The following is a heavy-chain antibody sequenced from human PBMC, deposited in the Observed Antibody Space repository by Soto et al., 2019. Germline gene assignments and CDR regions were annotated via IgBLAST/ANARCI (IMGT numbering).Heavy chain of an antibody. D-gene: IGHD5-18*01. CDR3: RRDGALGDTAVVDS. J-gene: IGHJ4*02. CDR2: IWYDGSNK. CDR1: GFTFSTYG. Sequence: QVQLVESGGGVVQPGKSLRLSCAASGFTFSTYGMHWVRQAPGKGLEWVAVIWYDGSNKYHGDSLKGRFTISRDNSKNPLYLQINNLRAEDTAVYYCRRDGALGDTAVVDSWCQGTLVTVSS. V-gene: IGHV3-33*01.